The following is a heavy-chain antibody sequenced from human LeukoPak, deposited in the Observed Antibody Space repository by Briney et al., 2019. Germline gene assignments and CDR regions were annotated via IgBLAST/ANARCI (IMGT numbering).Heavy chain of an antibody. CDR2: ISWNSGSI. V-gene: IGHV3-9*01. Sequence: GGSLRLSCAASGFTFDDYAMHWVRQAPGKGLEWVSGISWNSGSIGYADSVKGRFTISRDNAKNSLYLQMNSLRAEDTALYYCAKDYSSGWSHFDYWGQGTLVTVSS. J-gene: IGHJ4*02. CDR3: AKDYSSGWSHFDY. CDR1: GFTFDDYA. D-gene: IGHD6-19*01.